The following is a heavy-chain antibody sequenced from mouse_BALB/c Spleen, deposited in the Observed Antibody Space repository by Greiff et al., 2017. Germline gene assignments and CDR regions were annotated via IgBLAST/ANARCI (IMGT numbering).Heavy chain of an antibody. CDR2: ISNGGGST. D-gene: IGHD5-1*01. V-gene: IGHV5-12-2*01. J-gene: IGHJ2*01. CDR1: GFTFSSYT. CDR3: ARHTSYYFDY. Sequence: DVQLQESGGGLVQPGGSLKLSCAASGFTFSSYTMSWVRQTPEKRLEWVAYISNGGGSTYYPDTVKGRFTISRDNAKNTLYLQMSSLKSEDTAMYYCARHTSYYFDYWGQGTTLTVSS.